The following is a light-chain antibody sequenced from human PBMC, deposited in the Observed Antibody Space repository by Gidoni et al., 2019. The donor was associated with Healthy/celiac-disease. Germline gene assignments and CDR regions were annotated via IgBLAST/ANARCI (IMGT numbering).Light chain of an antibody. CDR3: QQYDTLPST. Sequence: DIQMTQSPSSLSASVGDRVTITCQASQDISNYLNWYQQKPGKAPKLLIYDASNLETGVPSRFSGSGSGTDFTFTISSLQPEDIATYYCQQYDTLPSTFXPXTKVDIK. CDR2: DAS. V-gene: IGKV1-33*01. J-gene: IGKJ3*01. CDR1: QDISNY.